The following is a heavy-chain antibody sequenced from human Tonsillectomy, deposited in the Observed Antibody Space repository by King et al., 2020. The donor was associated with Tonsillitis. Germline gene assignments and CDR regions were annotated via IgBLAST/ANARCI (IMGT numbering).Heavy chain of an antibody. CDR1: GFTFSGFG. V-gene: IGHV3-21*01. CDR2: ITSSSGYI. Sequence: VQLVESGGGLVKPGGSLRLSCAASGFTFSGFGMNWVRQAPGKGLEWVSCITSSSGYIYYADSVKGRFTISRDNAKNSLYLQMNSLRAEDTAVYYCARDIQGAGPFDYWGQGTLVTVSS. J-gene: IGHJ4*02. D-gene: IGHD5-18*01. CDR3: ARDIQGAGPFDY.